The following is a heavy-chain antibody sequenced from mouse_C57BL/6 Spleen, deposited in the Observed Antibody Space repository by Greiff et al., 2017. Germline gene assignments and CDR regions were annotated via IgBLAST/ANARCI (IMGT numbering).Heavy chain of an antibody. D-gene: IGHD1-1*01. CDR1: GYTFTDYN. CDR2: INPNNGGP. Sequence: VQLQQSGPELVKPGASVKMSCKASGYTFTDYNMHWVKQSHGKSLEWIGYINPNNGGPSYNQKFKGKATLTVNKSSSPAYMELRSLTAEDSAVYYCARPDYYGSSHRYFDVWGTGTTVTVSS. CDR3: ARPDYYGSSHRYFDV. J-gene: IGHJ1*03. V-gene: IGHV1-22*01.